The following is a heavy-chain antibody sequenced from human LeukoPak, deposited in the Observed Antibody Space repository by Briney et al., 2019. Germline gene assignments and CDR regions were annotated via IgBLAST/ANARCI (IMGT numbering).Heavy chain of an antibody. V-gene: IGHV4-34*01. CDR1: GGSFSGYY. CDR3: ASQAYCSGGICSSDRNHYYYCMDV. Sequence: PSETLSLTCAVYGGSFSGYYWSWLRQPPGKGLEWIGESNHSGSTNYNPSLKSRVTITVDTSKNQFSLKLSSVTPADTAVYYCASQAYCSGGICSSDRNHYYYCMDVWGQGTTVTVSS. D-gene: IGHD2-15*01. CDR2: SNHSGST. J-gene: IGHJ6*02.